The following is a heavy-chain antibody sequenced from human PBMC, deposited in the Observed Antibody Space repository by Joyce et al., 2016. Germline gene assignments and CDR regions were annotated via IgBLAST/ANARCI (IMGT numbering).Heavy chain of an antibody. CDR3: ARSQWLAPLMY. D-gene: IGHD6-19*01. V-gene: IGHV4-34*01. CDR1: GGPFRGFF. J-gene: IGHJ4*02. CDR2: INNSGVT. Sequence: QVQLQQWGAGLLKPSETLSLTCAVSGGPFRGFFWTWVRQPPGKGLVWIGDINNSGVTNYNPSLSTRVTFSVDTSKNQFSLKLTSLSAADTAVYYCARSQWLAPLMYWGQGTPVTVSS.